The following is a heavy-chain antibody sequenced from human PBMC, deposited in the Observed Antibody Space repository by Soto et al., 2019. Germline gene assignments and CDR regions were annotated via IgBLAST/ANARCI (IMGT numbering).Heavy chain of an antibody. J-gene: IGHJ4*02. Sequence: ASVKVSCEASGYTFTSYDINWVRQATGQGLEWMGWMNPNSGNTGYAQKFQGRVTMTRNTSRSTAYMELSSLRSEDTAVYYCATRAGYDFCSGYSPHYYFDYWGQGTLVTVSS. CDR3: ATRAGYDFCSGYSPHYYFDY. D-gene: IGHD3-3*01. V-gene: IGHV1-8*01. CDR2: MNPNSGNT. CDR1: GYTFTSYD.